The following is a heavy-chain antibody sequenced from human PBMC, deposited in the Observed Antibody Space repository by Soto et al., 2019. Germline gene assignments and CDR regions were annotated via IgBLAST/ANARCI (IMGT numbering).Heavy chain of an antibody. CDR2: ISYDGSNK. CDR1: GSTFSSYA. Sequence: QVQLVESGGGVVQPGRSLRLSCAASGSTFSSYAMHWVRQAPGKGLEWVAVISYDGSNKYYADSVKGRFTISRDNSKNTLYLQMNSLRAEDTAVYDCARARGDYYDSSGYYYRGGYFDYWGQGTLVTVSS. CDR3: ARARGDYYDSSGYYYRGGYFDY. J-gene: IGHJ4*02. D-gene: IGHD3-22*01. V-gene: IGHV3-30-3*01.